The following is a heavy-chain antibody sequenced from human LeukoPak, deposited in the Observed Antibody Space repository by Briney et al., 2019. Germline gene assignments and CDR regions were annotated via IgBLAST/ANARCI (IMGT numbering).Heavy chain of an antibody. J-gene: IGHJ3*02. CDR3: AKLSSSFDAFDI. V-gene: IGHV3-23*01. CDR1: GFTFSSYA. CDR2: ISGSGGST. Sequence: QPGGSLRLSCAASGFTFSSYAMSWVRQAPGKGLEWVSGISGSGGSTYYADSVKGRFTISRDNSKNTLYLQMNSLRAEDTAVYYCAKLSSSFDAFDIWGQGTMVTVSS. D-gene: IGHD6-13*01.